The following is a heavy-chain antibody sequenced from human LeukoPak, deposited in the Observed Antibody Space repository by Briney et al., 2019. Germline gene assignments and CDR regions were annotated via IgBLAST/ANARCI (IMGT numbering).Heavy chain of an antibody. D-gene: IGHD3-22*01. CDR1: GGSISSYY. V-gene: IGHV4-59*01. J-gene: IGHJ4*02. CDR3: ARDRHYDSSGYYSGYFDY. CDR2: IYYSGST. Sequence: SETLSLTCTVSGGSISSYYWSWIRQPPGKGLEWIGYIYYSGSTNYNPSLKSRVTISVDTSKNQFSLKLSSVTAADTAAYYCARDRHYDSSGYYSGYFDYWGQGTLVTVSS.